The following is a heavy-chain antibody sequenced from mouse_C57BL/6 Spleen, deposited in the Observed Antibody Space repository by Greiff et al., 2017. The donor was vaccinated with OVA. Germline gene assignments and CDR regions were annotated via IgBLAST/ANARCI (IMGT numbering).Heavy chain of an antibody. D-gene: IGHD4-1*02. V-gene: IGHV5-17*01. J-gene: IGHJ4*01. CDR3: ARSTGYAMDY. CDR2: ISSGSSTI. Sequence: EVMLVESGGGLVKPGGSLKLSCAASGFTFSDYGMHWVRQAPEKGLEWVAYISSGSSTIYYADTVTGRFTISRDNAKNTLFLQMTSLRSEDTAMYYCARSTGYAMDYWGQGTSVTVSS. CDR1: GFTFSDYG.